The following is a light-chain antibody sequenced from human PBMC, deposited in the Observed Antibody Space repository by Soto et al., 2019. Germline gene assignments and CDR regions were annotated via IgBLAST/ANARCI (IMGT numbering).Light chain of an antibody. Sequence: QSALTQPASVSGSPGQSITISCTGTSSDVGGYNYVSWYQQHPGKAPKLMIYDVSNRPSGVSNRFSGSKSGNTASLTISGLQAEDEADYYCSSYTSSSLDVFGTGIKLTVL. CDR1: SSDVGGYNY. CDR2: DVS. J-gene: IGLJ1*01. V-gene: IGLV2-14*01. CDR3: SSYTSSSLDV.